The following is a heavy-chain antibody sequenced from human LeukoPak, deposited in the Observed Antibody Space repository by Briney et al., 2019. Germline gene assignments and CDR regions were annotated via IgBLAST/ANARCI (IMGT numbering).Heavy chain of an antibody. Sequence: ASVKVSCKASGYTFTDYYIHWVRQAPGHGLEWMGWVNPHSGGTNFAQRFRGRVTMTTDTSTSTAYMELRSLRSDDTAVYYCARDTTRYYYDSSGYSDYWGQGTLVTVSS. CDR3: ARDTTRYYYDSSGYSDY. CDR1: GYTFTDYY. CDR2: VNPHSGGT. V-gene: IGHV1-2*02. J-gene: IGHJ4*02. D-gene: IGHD3-22*01.